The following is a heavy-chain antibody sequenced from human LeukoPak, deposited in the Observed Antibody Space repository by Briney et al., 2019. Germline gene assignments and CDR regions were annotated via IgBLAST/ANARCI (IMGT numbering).Heavy chain of an antibody. J-gene: IGHJ4*02. D-gene: IGHD3-22*01. CDR1: GQSLTGYF. Sequence: ASVKVSCKASGQSLTGYFIHWVRQAPGQGLEWVGRIDPNTGDTIYAQNFQGRVTVTSATSISTAYMELSSLRSEDTAVYYCVRDGSYYDSSGYYYLYWGQGTLVTVSS. CDR3: VRDGSYYDSSGYYYLY. CDR2: IDPNTGDT. V-gene: IGHV1-2*06.